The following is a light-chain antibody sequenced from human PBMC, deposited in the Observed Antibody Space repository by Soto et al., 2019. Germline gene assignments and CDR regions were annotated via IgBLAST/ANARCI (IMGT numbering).Light chain of an antibody. CDR1: QDIRKV. CDR3: LQYYNYPFT. Sequence: AIQLTQSPSSLSASVGDRVTFTCRASQDIRKVLVWYQQKPGKAPKLLIYDASYLQSGVASRLSGSGSDTDFTLTISSPQPEYFTTYYCLQYYNYPFTFGPGTKVDVK. J-gene: IGKJ3*01. V-gene: IGKV1-6*01. CDR2: DAS.